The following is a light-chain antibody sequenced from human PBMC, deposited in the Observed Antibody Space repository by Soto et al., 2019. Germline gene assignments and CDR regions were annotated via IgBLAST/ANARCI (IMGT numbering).Light chain of an antibody. CDR1: AADVGAYNF. CDR2: DAS. V-gene: IGLV2-11*01. Sequence: QSALTQPRSVSGSPGQSVTISCTGTAADVGAYNFVSWYQLHPGKAPKLMICDASKRPSGVPDRFSASKSGNTASLTISGLQAEDEADYYCCSYAGSFTWVFGGGTKLTVL. J-gene: IGLJ3*02. CDR3: CSYAGSFTWV.